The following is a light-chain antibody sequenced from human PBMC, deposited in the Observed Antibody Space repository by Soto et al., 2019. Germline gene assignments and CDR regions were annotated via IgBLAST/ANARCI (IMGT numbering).Light chain of an antibody. Sequence: QSVLTQPPSVSGAPGQRVTISCTGCNSNIGAGFDVNWYQHLPGTAPKLLIYGDTIRPSGVPDRFSGSKSATSASLAIAGLLVEDEGDYYCQSYDSSLSGPVLFGGGTKVTVL. CDR1: NSNIGAGFD. CDR3: QSYDSSLSGPVL. V-gene: IGLV1-40*01. CDR2: GDT. J-gene: IGLJ2*01.